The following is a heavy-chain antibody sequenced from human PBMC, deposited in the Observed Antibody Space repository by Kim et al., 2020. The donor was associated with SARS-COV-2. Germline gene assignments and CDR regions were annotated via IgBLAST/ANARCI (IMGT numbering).Heavy chain of an antibody. CDR2: IYYSGST. CDR3: AREGRSSWYLNDY. D-gene: IGHD6-13*01. Sequence: SETLSLTCTVSGGSISSSSYYWGWIRQPPGKGLEWIGSIYYSGSTYYNPSLKSRVTISVDTSKNQFSLKLSSVTAADTAVYYCAREGRSSWYLNDYWGQGTLVTVSS. J-gene: IGHJ4*02. V-gene: IGHV4-39*07. CDR1: GGSISSSSYY.